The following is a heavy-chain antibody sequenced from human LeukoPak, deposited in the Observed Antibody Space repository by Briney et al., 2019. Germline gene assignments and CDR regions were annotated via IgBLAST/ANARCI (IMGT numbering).Heavy chain of an antibody. J-gene: IGHJ6*02. CDR3: ARDVGIRLWFRDYYGLDV. V-gene: IGHV3-33*01. D-gene: IGHD5-18*01. CDR1: GFTFSSYG. CDR2: IWYDGSNE. Sequence: GGSLRLSCAASGFTFSSYGMHWVRQAPGKGREGVAVIWYDGSNEYYAASVKGRFTLYRDNSQNTLYLQMNSLRAEDTAVYYCARDVGIRLWFRDYYGLDVWGQGTTVTVSS.